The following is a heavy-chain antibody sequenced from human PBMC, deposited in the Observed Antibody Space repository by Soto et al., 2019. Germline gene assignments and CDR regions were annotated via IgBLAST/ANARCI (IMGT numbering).Heavy chain of an antibody. CDR2: ISAHNGNA. CDR3: ARGVAWEPLDY. J-gene: IGHJ4*02. CDR1: GYGMSGDV. V-gene: IGHV1-18*01. Sequence: SVNGDWKAAGYGMSGDVGGCVLQDTEQGLEGMGWISAHNGNAKYAQKLQGRVTMTTDTSTNTAYMELRSLRSADTALYYCARGVAWEPLDYWRQRTLVTVSS. D-gene: IGHD1-26*01.